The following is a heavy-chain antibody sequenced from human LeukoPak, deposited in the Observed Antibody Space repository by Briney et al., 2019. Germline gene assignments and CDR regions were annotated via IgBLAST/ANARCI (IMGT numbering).Heavy chain of an antibody. D-gene: IGHD3-22*01. J-gene: IGHJ6*03. CDR2: INPNSGNT. V-gene: IGHV1-8*01. Sequence: GASVKVSCKASVYTFTSYDINWVRQATGQGLEWMGWINPNSGNTGYAQKFQGRVTMTRNTSISTAYMELSSLRSEDTAVYYCARGRRGTMIVVATPIYYYYYMDVWGKGTTVTLSS. CDR1: VYTFTSYD. CDR3: ARGRRGTMIVVATPIYYYYYMDV.